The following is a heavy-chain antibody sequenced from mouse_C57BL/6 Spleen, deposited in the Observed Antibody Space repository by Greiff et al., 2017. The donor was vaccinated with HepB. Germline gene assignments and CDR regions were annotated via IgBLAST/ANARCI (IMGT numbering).Heavy chain of an antibody. J-gene: IGHJ3*01. CDR2: IYPSDSET. CDR3: AIYYGPAWFAY. CDR1: GYTFTSYW. V-gene: IGHV1-61*01. D-gene: IGHD1-2*01. Sequence: QVQLQQPGAELVRPGSSVKLSCKASGYTFTSYWMDWVKQRPGQGLEWIGNIYPSDSETHYNQKFKDKATLTVDKSSSTAYMQLSSLTSEDSAVYYCAIYYGPAWFAYWGQGTLVTVSA.